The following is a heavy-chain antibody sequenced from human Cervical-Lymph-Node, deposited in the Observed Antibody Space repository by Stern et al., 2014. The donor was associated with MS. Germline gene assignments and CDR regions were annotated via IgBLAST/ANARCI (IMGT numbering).Heavy chain of an antibody. D-gene: IGHD1-20*01. V-gene: IGHV2-5*02. CDR1: GFSLINVGVG. CDR2: IYWDDDK. CDR3: VHSPITGNGLNFDY. J-gene: IGHJ4*02. Sequence: QVTLKESGPTLVKPTQTLTLTCTFSGFSLINVGVGVGWIRQPPGKALEWLALIYWDDDKRYSPPLSKRLTITKDTSKNHVVLTMTNMEPVDTGTYYCVHSPITGNGLNFDYWGQGTLVTVSS.